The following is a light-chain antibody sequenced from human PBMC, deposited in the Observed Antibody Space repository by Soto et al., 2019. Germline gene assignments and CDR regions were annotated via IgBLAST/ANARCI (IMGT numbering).Light chain of an antibody. CDR2: GST. V-gene: IGLV1-40*01. Sequence: QPVLTQPPSVSGAPGQRVTISCTGSSSNVGAGSDVHWYQQLPGTAPKLLIFGSTYRPSGVPDRFSGSKSDTSASLAIAGLQAEDGADYYCQAFDNSLSGHVFGGGTQLTVL. CDR1: SSNVGAGSD. CDR3: QAFDNSLSGHV. J-gene: IGLJ2*01.